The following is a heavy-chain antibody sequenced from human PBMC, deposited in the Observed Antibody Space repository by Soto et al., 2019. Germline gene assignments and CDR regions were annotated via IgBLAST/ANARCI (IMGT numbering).Heavy chain of an antibody. CDR3: ARYCSGGSCYGGAEYFQH. J-gene: IGHJ1*01. D-gene: IGHD2-15*01. CDR2: IIPIFGTA. CDR1: GGTFSSYA. V-gene: IGHV1-69*01. Sequence: VQLVQSGAEVKKPGSSVKVSCKASGGTFSSYAISWVRQAPGQGLEWMGGIIPIFGTANYAQKFQGRVTITADESTSTAYMELSSLRSEDTAVYYCARYCSGGSCYGGAEYFQHWGQGTLVTVSS.